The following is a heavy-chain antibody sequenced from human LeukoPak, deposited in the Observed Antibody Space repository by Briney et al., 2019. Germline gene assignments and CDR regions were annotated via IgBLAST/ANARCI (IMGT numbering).Heavy chain of an antibody. CDR1: GFTFSSYE. CDR2: ISSSGSTI. CDR3: ARVAMVKSFFDY. V-gene: IGHV3-48*03. Sequence: GGSLRLSCAASGFTFSSYEMNWVRQAPGKGLEWVSYISSSGSTIYYADSVRGRFTISRDNAKNSLYLQMNSLRAEDTAVYYCARVAMVKSFFDYWGQGTLVTVSS. D-gene: IGHD5-18*01. J-gene: IGHJ4*02.